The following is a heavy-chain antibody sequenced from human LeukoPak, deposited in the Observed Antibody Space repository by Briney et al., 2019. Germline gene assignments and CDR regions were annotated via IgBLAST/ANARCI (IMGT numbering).Heavy chain of an antibody. CDR3: ARAVGSNSYLDY. CDR2: IYHSGST. V-gene: IGHV4-38-2*02. D-gene: IGHD6-13*01. J-gene: IGHJ4*02. CDR1: GYSISSGYY. Sequence: SETLSLTCTVSGYSISSGYYWVWIRQPPGKGLEGIGSIYHSGSTYYNPSLKSRVTISVDTSKNQFSLKLSSVTAADTAVYYCARAVGSNSYLDYWGQGTPVTVSS.